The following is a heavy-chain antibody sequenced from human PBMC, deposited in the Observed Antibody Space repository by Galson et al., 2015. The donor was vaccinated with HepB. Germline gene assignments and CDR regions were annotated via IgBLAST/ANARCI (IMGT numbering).Heavy chain of an antibody. J-gene: IGHJ4*01. Sequence: SETLSLTCTVSNDSVTATNSYWGWIRQPPGRGLELIGTIYYSGRTDYNPSLKNRVTISMDTSKNELSLRLSSVAAADTAVYYCARGSWPFIYWGHGILVTVSS. V-gene: IGHV4-39*01. CDR1: NDSVTATNSY. CDR2: IYYSGRT. CDR3: ARGSWPFIY.